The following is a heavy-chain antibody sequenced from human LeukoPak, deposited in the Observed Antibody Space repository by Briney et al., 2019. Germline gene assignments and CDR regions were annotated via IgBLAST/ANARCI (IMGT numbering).Heavy chain of an antibody. J-gene: IGHJ6*03. CDR1: GYTFTSYG. CDR3: ARDDKRYYYDSSGYYFGQIYYYYYYMDV. CDR2: ISAYNGNT. D-gene: IGHD3-22*01. V-gene: IGHV1-18*01. Sequence: ASVKVSCKASGYTFTSYGISWVRQAPGQGLEWMGWISAYNGNTNYAQKLRGRVTMTTDTSTSTAYMELRSLRSDDTAVYYCARDDKRYYYDSSGYYFGQIYYYYYYMDVWGKGTTVTVSS.